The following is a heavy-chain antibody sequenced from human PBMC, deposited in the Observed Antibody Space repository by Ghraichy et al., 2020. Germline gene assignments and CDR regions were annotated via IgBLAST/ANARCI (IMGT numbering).Heavy chain of an antibody. D-gene: IGHD1-26*01. CDR1: GFTFSNYE. V-gene: IGHV3-48*03. J-gene: IGHJ4*02. CDR2: ISSSGSTI. CDR3: ASPNSGSYLFGY. Sequence: GGSLRLSCAASGFTFSNYEMNWVRQAPGKGLEWVSYISSSGSTIYYADSVKGRFTISRDNAKNSLYLQMNSLRAEDTAVYYCASPNSGSYLFGYWGQGTLVTVSS.